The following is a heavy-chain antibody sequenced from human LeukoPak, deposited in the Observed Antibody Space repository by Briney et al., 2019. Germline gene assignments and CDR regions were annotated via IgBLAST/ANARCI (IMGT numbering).Heavy chain of an antibody. CDR2: VNPDDSDT. D-gene: IGHD3-10*01. J-gene: IGHJ4*02. CDR1: GYSFTSHW. CDR3: ARLRWPRGGRSSFDY. Sequence: GESLKISCKGSGYSFTSHWIGWVRQMPGKGLEWMGIVNPDDSDTIYSPSFQGQVTISADESITTAYLQWSSLKASDTAMYYCARLRWPRGGRSSFDYWGQGALVTISS. V-gene: IGHV5-51*01.